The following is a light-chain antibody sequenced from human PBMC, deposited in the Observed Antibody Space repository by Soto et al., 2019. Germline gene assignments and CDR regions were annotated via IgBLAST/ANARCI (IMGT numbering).Light chain of an antibody. CDR3: QQYDDWPSYT. V-gene: IGKV3-15*01. J-gene: IGKJ2*01. CDR1: QSVSRN. Sequence: EVVMTQSPAALSVSPGERATLSCRASQSVSRNLAWYQQKPGQAPRLLIYDASTRATDTPARFSGSGSGTEFTLTISSLQSEDVAVYYCQQYDDWPSYTFGRGTKLEIK. CDR2: DAS.